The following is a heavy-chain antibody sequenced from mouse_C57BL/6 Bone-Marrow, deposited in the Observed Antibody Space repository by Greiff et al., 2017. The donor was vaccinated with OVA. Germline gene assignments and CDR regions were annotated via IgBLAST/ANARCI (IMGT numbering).Heavy chain of an antibody. D-gene: IGHD2-1*01. J-gene: IGHJ1*03. V-gene: IGHV14-4*01. Sequence: EVQLQQSGAELVRPGASVKLSCTASGFNIKDDYMHWVKQRPEQGLEWIGWIDPENGDTEYASKFQGKAPITADTSSNTAYLQLSSLTSEDTAVYYCTIYYGPPRYFDVWGTGTTVTVSS. CDR1: GFNIKDDY. CDR2: IDPENGDT. CDR3: TIYYGPPRYFDV.